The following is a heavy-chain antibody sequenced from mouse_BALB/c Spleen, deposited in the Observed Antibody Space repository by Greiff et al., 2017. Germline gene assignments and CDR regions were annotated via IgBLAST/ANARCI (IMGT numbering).Heavy chain of an antibody. V-gene: IGHV3-2*02. Sequence: EVKLVESGPGLVKPSQSLSLTCTVTGYSITSDYAWNWIRQFPGNKLEWMGYISYSGSTSYNPSLKSRISITRDTSKNQFFLQLNSVTTEDTATYYCARHYAGAMDYWGQGTSVTVSS. CDR3: ARHYAGAMDY. CDR2: ISYSGST. J-gene: IGHJ4*01. CDR1: GYSITSDYA. D-gene: IGHD1-1*01.